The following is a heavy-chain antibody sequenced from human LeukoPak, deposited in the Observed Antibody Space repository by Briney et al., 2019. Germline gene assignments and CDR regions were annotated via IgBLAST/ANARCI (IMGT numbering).Heavy chain of an antibody. CDR1: GYSISSGYY. J-gene: IGHJ4*02. Sequence: SGTLSLTCTVSGYSISSGYYWGWIRQPPGKGLEWIGSIYHSGSTYYNPSLKSRVTISVDTSKNQFSLKLSSVTAADTAVYYCATLTSGSYYTFDYWGQGTLVTVSS. D-gene: IGHD1-26*01. CDR3: ATLTSGSYYTFDY. CDR2: IYHSGST. V-gene: IGHV4-38-2*02.